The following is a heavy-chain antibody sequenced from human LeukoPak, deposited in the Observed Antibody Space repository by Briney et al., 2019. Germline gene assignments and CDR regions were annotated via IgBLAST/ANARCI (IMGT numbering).Heavy chain of an antibody. CDR3: ARERVVVVAATPGVRRWFDP. CDR1: GYTFSNYG. D-gene: IGHD2-15*01. V-gene: IGHV1-18*01. CDR2: ISAYNGNT. Sequence: GASVKVSCKASGYTFSNYGFSWVRQAPGQGLEWMGWISAYNGNTNYAQKLQGRVTMTTDTSTTTAYMELRSLRSEDTAVYYCARERVVVVAATPGVRRWFDPWGQETLVTVSS. J-gene: IGHJ5*02.